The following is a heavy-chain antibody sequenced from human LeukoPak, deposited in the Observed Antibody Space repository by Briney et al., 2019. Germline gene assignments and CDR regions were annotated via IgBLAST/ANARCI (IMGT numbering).Heavy chain of an antibody. V-gene: IGHV3-48*01. J-gene: IGHJ6*03. D-gene: IGHD3-3*01. CDR3: ASSITIFGVVIDYYYYYMDV. Sequence: GGSLRLSCAASGFTFSSYSMNWVRQAPGKGLEWVSYISSSSSTIYYADSVKGRFTISRDNAKNSLYLQMNSLRAEDTAVYYCASSITIFGVVIDYYYYYMDVWGKGTTVTVSS. CDR1: GFTFSSYS. CDR2: ISSSSSTI.